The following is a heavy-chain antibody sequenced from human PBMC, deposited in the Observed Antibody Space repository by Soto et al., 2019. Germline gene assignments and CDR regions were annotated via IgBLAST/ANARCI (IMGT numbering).Heavy chain of an antibody. J-gene: IGHJ4*02. CDR3: AKDIRLDGDYVGYYFDY. D-gene: IGHD4-17*01. Sequence: GGSLRLSCAASGFTFDDYAMHWVRQAPGKGLEWVSGISWNSGSIGYADSVKGRFTISRDNAKNSLYLQMNSLRAEDTALYYCAKDIRLDGDYVGYYFDYWGQGTLVTVSS. CDR2: ISWNSGSI. V-gene: IGHV3-9*01. CDR1: GFTFDDYA.